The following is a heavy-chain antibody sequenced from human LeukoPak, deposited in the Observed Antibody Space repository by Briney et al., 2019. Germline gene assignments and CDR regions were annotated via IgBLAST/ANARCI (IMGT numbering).Heavy chain of an antibody. D-gene: IGHD6-13*01. J-gene: IGHJ4*02. CDR1: GGTFSSYA. CDR3: ARGVYIAAAQYGY. Sequence: GASVKVSCKASGGTFSSYAINWVRQAPGQGLEWMGRIIPILSITNYAQKFQGRVTITADKSTSTAYMELSSLRSEGTAVYYCARGVYIAAAQYGYWGQGTLVTVSS. V-gene: IGHV1-69*04. CDR2: IIPILSIT.